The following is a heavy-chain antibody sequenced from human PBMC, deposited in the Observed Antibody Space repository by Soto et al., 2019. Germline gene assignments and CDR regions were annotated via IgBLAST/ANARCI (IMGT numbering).Heavy chain of an antibody. CDR3: ARHQSGSGNSNFDF. D-gene: IGHD3-10*01. V-gene: IGHV5-10-1*01. J-gene: IGHJ4*02. Sequence: PGESLKISCQAFGYSFRIYWISWVRQKPGAGLEWMGRVDPNDSFATYSPSFEGHVSISVDKSTNIVYLQWRSLRASDTATYYCARHQSGSGNSNFDFWGQGPRSPSPQ. CDR1: GYSFRIYW. CDR2: VDPNDSFA.